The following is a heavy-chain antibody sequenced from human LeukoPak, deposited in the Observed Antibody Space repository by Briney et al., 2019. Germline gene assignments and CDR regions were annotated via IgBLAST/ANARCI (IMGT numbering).Heavy chain of an antibody. V-gene: IGHV3-74*01. CDR2: ISPEGGGT. CDR3: TRVQAGRSGLMDV. CDR1: GFSLSGYW. Sequence: GGSLRLSCAASGFSLSGYWMHWVRQAPGKGLVWVSRISPEGGGTTYADSVKGRFTISRDNSKNTLYLQMNSLRDEDAAVYHCTRVQAGRSGLMDVWGRGTTVTVSS. D-gene: IGHD2-8*02. J-gene: IGHJ6*02.